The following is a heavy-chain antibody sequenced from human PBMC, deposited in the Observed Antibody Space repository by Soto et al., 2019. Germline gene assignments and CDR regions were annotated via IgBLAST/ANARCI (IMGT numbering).Heavy chain of an antibody. V-gene: IGHV4-4*02. Sequence: QVQLQESGPGLVKPSGTLSLTCAVSGGSISSSNWWSWVRQPPGKGLGWIGEIYHSGSTNYNPSLKSRVTISVDKSKNQFSLKLSSVTAADTAVYYCATRGVDCSSTSCYDNWFDPWGQGTLVTVSS. J-gene: IGHJ5*02. CDR2: IYHSGST. CDR3: ATRGVDCSSTSCYDNWFDP. CDR1: GGSISSSNW. D-gene: IGHD2-2*01.